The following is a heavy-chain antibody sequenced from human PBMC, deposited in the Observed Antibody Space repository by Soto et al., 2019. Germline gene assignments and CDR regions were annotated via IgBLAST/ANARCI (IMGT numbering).Heavy chain of an antibody. Sequence: QVQLVESGGGVVQPGRSLRLSCAASGFTCSSYAMHWVRQAPGKGLEWVAVISYDGSNKYYADSVKGRFTISRDNSKNTLYLQMNSLRAEDTAVYYCAREGYRSGWYGPRGGYFDLRGRGTLVTVSS. CDR2: ISYDGSNK. CDR3: AREGYRSGWYGPRGGYFDL. CDR1: GFTCSSYA. V-gene: IGHV3-30-3*01. D-gene: IGHD6-19*01. J-gene: IGHJ2*01.